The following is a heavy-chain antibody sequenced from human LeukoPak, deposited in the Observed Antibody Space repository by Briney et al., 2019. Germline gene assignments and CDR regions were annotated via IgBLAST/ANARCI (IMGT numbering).Heavy chain of an antibody. CDR1: GFTFSSSA. CDR3: AKQLGYCSDGSCYFPY. Sequence: GGSLRLSCAASGFTFSSSAMSWVRQAPGKGLEWVSAISNNGGYTFYADSVKGRFTISRDNSKNTLYLQMNSLRDEDTAVYYCAKQLGYCSDGSCYFPYWGQGTLVTVSS. J-gene: IGHJ4*02. CDR2: ISNNGGYT. D-gene: IGHD2-15*01. V-gene: IGHV3-23*01.